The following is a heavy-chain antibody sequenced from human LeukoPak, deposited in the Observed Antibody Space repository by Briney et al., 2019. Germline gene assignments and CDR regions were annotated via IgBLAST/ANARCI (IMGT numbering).Heavy chain of an antibody. V-gene: IGHV4-38-2*02. CDR3: AREGRYDNWFDP. J-gene: IGHJ5*02. CDR2: IFHTGRT. D-gene: IGHD1-26*01. Sequence: SETLSLTCNVSGYSISSGYFWGWSRQPPGRGLEWIANIFHTGRTNYNPSLQSRVTISVDTSKNQFSLKVTSMTAADTAVYYCAREGRYDNWFDPWGQGTLVTVSS. CDR1: GYSISSGYF.